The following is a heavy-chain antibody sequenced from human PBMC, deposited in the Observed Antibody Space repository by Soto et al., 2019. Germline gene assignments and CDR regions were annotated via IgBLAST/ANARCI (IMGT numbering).Heavy chain of an antibody. CDR3: AKRFSVKEGTDCSSTSCYIDY. D-gene: IGHD2-2*02. CDR1: GFTFSSYA. V-gene: IGHV3-23*01. CDR2: ISVSGGRT. Sequence: QPGGSLRLSCAASGFTFSSYAMNWVRQAPGKGLEWVSTISVSGGRTYYADSVKGRFTVSRDNAKNTLFLQMNSLRAEDTAVYYCAKRFSVKEGTDCSSTSCYIDYWGQGTVVTVSS. J-gene: IGHJ4*02.